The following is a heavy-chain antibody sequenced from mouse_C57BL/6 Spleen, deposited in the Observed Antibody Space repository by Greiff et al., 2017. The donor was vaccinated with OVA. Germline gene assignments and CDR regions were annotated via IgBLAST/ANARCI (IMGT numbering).Heavy chain of an antibody. CDR2: IHPNSGST. Sequence: VQLQQPGAELVKPGASVKLSCKASGYTFTSYWMHWVKQRPGQGLEWIGMIHPNSGSTNYNVKFKSKATLTVDKSSSTAYMQLSSLTSEDSAVYYCARDDGYYDWFAYWGQGTLVTVSA. J-gene: IGHJ3*01. D-gene: IGHD2-3*01. V-gene: IGHV1-64*01. CDR3: ARDDGYYDWFAY. CDR1: GYTFTSYW.